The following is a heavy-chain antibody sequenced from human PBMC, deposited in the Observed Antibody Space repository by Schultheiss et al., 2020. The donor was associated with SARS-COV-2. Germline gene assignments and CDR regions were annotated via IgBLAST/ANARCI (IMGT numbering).Heavy chain of an antibody. Sequence: SQTLSLTCTVSGGSISSYYWSWIRQPPGKGLEWLGYISYRGSTNYNPSLKSRVTISADTSKNQFSLKLSSVTAADTAVYSCARGAAGTDYYYYMDVWGKGTTVTVSS. CDR1: GGSISSYY. D-gene: IGHD6-13*01. V-gene: IGHV4-59*01. CDR3: ARGAAGTDYYYYMDV. CDR2: ISYRGST. J-gene: IGHJ6*03.